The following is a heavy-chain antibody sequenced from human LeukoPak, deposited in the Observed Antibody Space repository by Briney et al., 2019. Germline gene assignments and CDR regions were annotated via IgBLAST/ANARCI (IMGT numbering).Heavy chain of an antibody. J-gene: IGHJ6*02. V-gene: IGHV1-46*01. CDR3: ARERYCSGGNCFATYYYGMDV. Sequence: ASVKVSCKASGYSFTTYYMHWVRQAPGQGLEWMGIINPTGGSTNYAQKFEGRVTMTRDTSTSTVYMELSSLRSEDTAVYYCARERYCSGGNCFATYYYGMDVWGQGTTVTVSS. CDR1: GYSFTTYY. D-gene: IGHD2-15*01. CDR2: INPTGGST.